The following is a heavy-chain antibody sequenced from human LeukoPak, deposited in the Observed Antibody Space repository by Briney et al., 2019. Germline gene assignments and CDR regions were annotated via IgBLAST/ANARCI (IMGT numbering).Heavy chain of an antibody. CDR3: ARESSVGWY. CDR1: GFTDSSNF. J-gene: IGHJ4*02. V-gene: IGHV3-66*01. CDR2: IYSGGST. Sequence: WGSLSLSCAASGFTDSSNFMNWLRQAPWKGLEWVSVIYSGGSTNYADSVKGRFTISRDNSKNTLYLQMSSLRAEGTAVYYCARESSVGWYWGQGTLVTVSS. D-gene: IGHD5-24*01.